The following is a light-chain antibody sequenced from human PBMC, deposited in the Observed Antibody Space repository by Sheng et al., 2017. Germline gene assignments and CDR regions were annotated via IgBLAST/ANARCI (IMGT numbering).Light chain of an antibody. V-gene: IGLV6-57*01. J-gene: IGLJ3*02. CDR3: QSYDARNVV. CDR1: SGSIDSNF. Sequence: NFMLTQPHSVSESPGKTVTISCTRSSGSIDSNFVQWYQQRPGSSPTTVIYEDNQRPSGVPDRFSGSIDSSSNFASLTISGLKTEDEADYYCQSYDARNVVFGGGTKLTVL. CDR2: EDN.